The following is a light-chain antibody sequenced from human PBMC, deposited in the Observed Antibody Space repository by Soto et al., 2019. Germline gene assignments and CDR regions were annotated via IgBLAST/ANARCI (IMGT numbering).Light chain of an antibody. CDR1: QNLGTLC. CDR3: QQYAGSPRT. CDR2: SAS. Sequence: EIVLTQSPGTLSLSPGERGTLSCRASQNLGTLCLAWFQQKSGQAPRLLIYSASRRATGIPDRFTGSGSGTDFTLTINRVEPEDFAVYFCQQYAGSPRTVGQGTKVDSK. J-gene: IGKJ1*01. V-gene: IGKV3-20*01.